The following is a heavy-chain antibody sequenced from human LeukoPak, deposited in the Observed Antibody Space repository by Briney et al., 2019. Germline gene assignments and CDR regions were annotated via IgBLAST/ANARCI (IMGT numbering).Heavy chain of an antibody. CDR3: ASPAASLASRYYYYYMDV. CDR1: GYTFTGYY. J-gene: IGHJ6*03. CDR2: INPNSGGT. V-gene: IGHV1-2*02. Sequence: ASVKVSCKASGYTFTGYYMHWVRQAPGQGLEWMGWINPNSGGTNYAQKFQGRVTMTRDTSISTAYMELSRLRPDDTAVYYCASPAASLASRYYYYYMDVWGKGTTVTVSS. D-gene: IGHD6-25*01.